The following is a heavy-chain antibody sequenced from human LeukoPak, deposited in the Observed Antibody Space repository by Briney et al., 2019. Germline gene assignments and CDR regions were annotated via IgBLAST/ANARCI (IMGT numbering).Heavy chain of an antibody. J-gene: IGHJ5*02. CDR2: INAGNGNT. Sequence: ASVTVSCRASGYTFTSYAMHWVRQAPGQRLEWMGWINAGNGNTKYSQKFQGRVTMTRNTSISTAYMELSSLRSEDTAVYYCARGLRWRVFGFDPWGQGTLVTVSS. D-gene: IGHD4-23*01. V-gene: IGHV1-3*01. CDR1: GYTFTSYA. CDR3: ARGLRWRVFGFDP.